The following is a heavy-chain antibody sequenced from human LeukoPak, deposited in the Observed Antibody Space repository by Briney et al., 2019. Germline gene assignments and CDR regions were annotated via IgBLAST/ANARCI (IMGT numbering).Heavy chain of an antibody. CDR2: ISSSSSTI. CDR3: ARFPGYCSGGSCYVDY. CDR1: GFTFSSYS. V-gene: IGHV3-48*04. D-gene: IGHD2-15*01. J-gene: IGHJ4*02. Sequence: PGGSLRLSCAASGFTFSSYSMNWVRQAPGKGLEWGSYISSSSSTIYYADSVKGRFTISRDNAKNSLYLQMNSLRAEDTAVYYCARFPGYCSGGSCYVDYWGQGTLVTVSS.